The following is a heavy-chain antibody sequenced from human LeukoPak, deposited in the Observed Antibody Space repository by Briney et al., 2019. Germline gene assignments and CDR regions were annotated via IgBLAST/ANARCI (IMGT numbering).Heavy chain of an antibody. CDR3: ARGYSYGLDY. D-gene: IGHD5-18*01. J-gene: IGHJ4*02. CDR1: GFTFSSYS. V-gene: IGHV3-48*02. Sequence: GGSLRLSCAASGFTFSSYSMNWVCQAPGKGLEWVSYISSSGSTIYYADSVKGRFTISRDNAKNSLYLQMNSLRDEDTAVYYCARGYSYGLDYWGQGTLVTVSS. CDR2: ISSSGSTI.